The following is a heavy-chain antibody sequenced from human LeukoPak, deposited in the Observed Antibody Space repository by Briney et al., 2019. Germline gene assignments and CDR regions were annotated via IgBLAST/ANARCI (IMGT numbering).Heavy chain of an antibody. Sequence: SETLSLTCAVYGGSFSGYYWSWIRQPPGKGLEWIGEINHSGSTNYNPSLKSRVTISVDTSKNQFSLKLSSVTAADTAVYYCARGPDSSGYTNYFDYWGQGTLGTVSS. CDR1: GGSFSGYY. CDR2: INHSGST. V-gene: IGHV4-34*01. CDR3: ARGPDSSGYTNYFDY. D-gene: IGHD3-22*01. J-gene: IGHJ4*02.